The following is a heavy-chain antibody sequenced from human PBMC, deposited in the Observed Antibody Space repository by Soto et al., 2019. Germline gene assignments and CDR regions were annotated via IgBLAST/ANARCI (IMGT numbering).Heavy chain of an antibody. D-gene: IGHD3-22*01. CDR3: AIAQAYYYDSSGYYYSDGMDV. CDR1: GYTFTSYD. V-gene: IGHV1-8*01. CDR2: MNPNSGNT. Sequence: QVQLVQSGAEVEKPGASVKVSCKASGYTFTSYDINWVRQATGQGLEWMGWMNPNSGNTGYAQKFQGRVTMTRNTSISTAYMELSSLRSEDTAVYYCAIAQAYYYDSSGYYYSDGMDVWGQGTTVTVSS. J-gene: IGHJ6*02.